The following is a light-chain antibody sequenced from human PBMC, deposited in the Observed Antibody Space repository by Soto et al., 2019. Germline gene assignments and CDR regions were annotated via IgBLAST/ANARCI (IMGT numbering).Light chain of an antibody. V-gene: IGKV1-6*01. CDR1: QGIRND. Sequence: AIQMTQSPSSLSASVVDRVTITCRASQGIRNDLGWYQQKPGKAPKPLIYAASSLQREVPSRFSGRGSGTDFTLTISSLQPEDFATYYCLQDYNCPLTFGRGTKVEIK. CDR2: AAS. CDR3: LQDYNCPLT. J-gene: IGKJ4*01.